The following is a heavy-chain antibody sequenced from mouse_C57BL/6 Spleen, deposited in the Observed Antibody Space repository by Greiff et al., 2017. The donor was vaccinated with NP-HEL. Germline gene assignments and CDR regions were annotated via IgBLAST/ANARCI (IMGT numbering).Heavy chain of an antibody. CDR2: INPGSGGT. V-gene: IGHV1-54*01. CDR3: ARRGDDYDYDSPFAY. Sequence: QVQLKQSGAELVRPGTSVKVSCKASGYAFTNYLIEWVKQRPGQGLEWIGVINPGSGGTNYNEKFKGKATLTADKSSSTAYMQLSSLTSEDSAVYFCARRGDDYDYDSPFAYWGQGTLVTVSA. J-gene: IGHJ3*01. D-gene: IGHD2-4*01. CDR1: GYAFTNYL.